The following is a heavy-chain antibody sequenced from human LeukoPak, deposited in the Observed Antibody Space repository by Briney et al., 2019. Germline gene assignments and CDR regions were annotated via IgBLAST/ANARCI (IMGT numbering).Heavy chain of an antibody. CDR2: IYHSGST. Sequence: SETLSLTCAVSGYSISSGYYWGWIRPPPGKGLEWIGSIYHSGSTYYNPSLKSRVTISVDTSKNQFSLKLSSVTAADTAVYYCARDDYDIPIDCWGQGTLVTVSS. CDR3: ARDDYDIPIDC. J-gene: IGHJ4*02. D-gene: IGHD3-9*01. V-gene: IGHV4-38-2*02. CDR1: GYSISSGYY.